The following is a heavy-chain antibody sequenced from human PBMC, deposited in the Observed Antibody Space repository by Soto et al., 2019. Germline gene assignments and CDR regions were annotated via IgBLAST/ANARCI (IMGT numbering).Heavy chain of an antibody. J-gene: IGHJ5*02. D-gene: IGHD3-22*01. CDR2: IYYSGST. Sequence: SETLSLTCTVSGGSISSYYWSWIRQPPGKGLEWIGYIYYSGSTNYNPSLKSRVTISVDTSKNQFSLKLSSVTAADTAVYYCARDTYYYDSSGYVVWFDPWGQGTLVTVSS. CDR1: GGSISSYY. CDR3: ARDTYYYDSSGYVVWFDP. V-gene: IGHV4-59*01.